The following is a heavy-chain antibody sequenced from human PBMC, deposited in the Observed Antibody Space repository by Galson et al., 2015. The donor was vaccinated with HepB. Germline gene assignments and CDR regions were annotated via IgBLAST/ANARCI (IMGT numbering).Heavy chain of an antibody. Sequence: SLRLSCAASGFTFSTSAMHWVRQAPAKGLEWVAVISYDGSNKYYADSVKGRFTIARDNSKNTLYLQMNSLRVEDTAVYYCAREQASFSGYLYFDNWGQGTLVTVSS. J-gene: IGHJ4*02. CDR2: ISYDGSNK. D-gene: IGHD3-22*01. V-gene: IGHV3-30-3*01. CDR1: GFTFSTSA. CDR3: AREQASFSGYLYFDN.